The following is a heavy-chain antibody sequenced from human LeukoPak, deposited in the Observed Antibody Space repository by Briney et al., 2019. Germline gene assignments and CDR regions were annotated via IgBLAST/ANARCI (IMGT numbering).Heavy chain of an antibody. CDR2: VRDKPNSYTT. CDR3: ARTSSSAFDI. V-gene: IGHV3-73*01. J-gene: IGHJ3*02. Sequence: GGSLKLSCAASGFDFSGFYMHWVRQASGRGLEWVGLVRDKPNSYTTVYAASVKGRFTVSRDDSKKSLYLQMNSLKTEDTAVYYCARTSSSAFDIWGQGTLVTVSS. D-gene: IGHD3-10*01. CDR1: GFDFSGFY.